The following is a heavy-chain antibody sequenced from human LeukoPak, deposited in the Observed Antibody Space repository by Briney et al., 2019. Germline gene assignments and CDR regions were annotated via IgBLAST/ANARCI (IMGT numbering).Heavy chain of an antibody. D-gene: IGHD6-19*01. V-gene: IGHV3-30-3*01. CDR3: AKHRQWLDYYFDY. CDR1: GFTFSSYA. CDR2: ISYDGSNK. J-gene: IGHJ4*02. Sequence: HPGGSLRLSCAASGFTFSSYAMHWVRQAPGKGLEWVAVISYDGSNKYYADSVKGRFTISRDNSKNTLYLQMNSLRAEDTAVYYCAKHRQWLDYYFDYWGQGTLVTVSS.